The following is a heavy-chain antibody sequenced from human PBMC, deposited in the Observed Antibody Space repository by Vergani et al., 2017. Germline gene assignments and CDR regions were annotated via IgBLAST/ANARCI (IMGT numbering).Heavy chain of an antibody. CDR3: AREPALYAFDI. CDR1: GGSVSSGSYY. V-gene: IGHV4-61*10. J-gene: IGHJ3*02. CDR2: IYYSGST. Sequence: QVQLQESGPGLVKPSETLSLTCTVSGGSVSSGSYYWSWIRQPAGKGLEWIGYIYYSGSTNYNPSLKSRVTRSVDTSKTQFSLKLSSVTAADTAVYYCAREPALYAFDIWGQGTMVTVSS.